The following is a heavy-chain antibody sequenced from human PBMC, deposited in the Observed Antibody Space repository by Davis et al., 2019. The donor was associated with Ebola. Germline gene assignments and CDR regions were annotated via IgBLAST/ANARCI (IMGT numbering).Heavy chain of an antibody. CDR2: IYYSGST. CDR1: GGSISSYY. D-gene: IGHD3-22*01. V-gene: IGHV4-59*01. J-gene: IGHJ6*02. CDR3: ARAPDYYDSSGYYGNYYYGMDV. Sequence: MPSETLSLTCTVPGGSISSYYWSWIRQPPGKGLEWIGYIYYSGSTNYNPSLKSRVTISVDTSKNQFSLKLSSVTAADTAVYYCARAPDYYDSSGYYGNYYYGMDVWGQGTTVTVSS.